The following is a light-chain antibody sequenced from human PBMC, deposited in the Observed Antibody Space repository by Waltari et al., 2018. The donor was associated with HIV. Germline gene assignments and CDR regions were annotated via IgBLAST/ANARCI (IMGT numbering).Light chain of an antibody. CDR2: RGS. J-gene: IGKJ1*01. CDR1: QSLLHRDGNTY. Sequence: DIVMTQTPLSLPVGLGQPASISCTSSQSLLHRDGNTYSSWLQQRPVQPPRLLIYRGSNRFYWVPDRFSCSGAGTDFTLKIRRVEPEEVWVDYCMQATDFPQTFGQGTRVEIK. V-gene: IGKV2-24*01. CDR3: MQATDFPQT.